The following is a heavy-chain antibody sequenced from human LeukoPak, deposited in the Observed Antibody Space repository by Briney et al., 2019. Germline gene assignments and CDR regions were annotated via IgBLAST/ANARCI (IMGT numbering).Heavy chain of an antibody. CDR2: ISSSSSYI. V-gene: IGHV3-21*01. CDR1: GFTFSSYS. D-gene: IGHD1-26*01. Sequence: GGSLRLSCAASGFTFSSYSMNWVRQAPGKGLEWVSSISSSSSYIYYADSVKGRFTISRDNAKNSLYLQMNSLRAEDTAVYYRARGGGGGATYDYWGQGTLVTVSS. CDR3: ARGGGGGATYDY. J-gene: IGHJ4*02.